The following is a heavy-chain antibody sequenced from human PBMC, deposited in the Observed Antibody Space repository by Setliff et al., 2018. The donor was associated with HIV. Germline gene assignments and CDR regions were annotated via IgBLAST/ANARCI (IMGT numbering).Heavy chain of an antibody. CDR3: ARYHSQYHGSDTKYVINWVAP. CDR1: GYDFSTSW. V-gene: IGHV5-51*01. D-gene: IGHD3-10*01. J-gene: IGHJ5*02. Sequence: GESLKISCKASGYDFSTSWIGWVRQMPGKGLEWMGIIYPEDSETNYSPSFQGQVTISADKSANTASLQWNSLKASDTATYYCARYHSQYHGSDTKYVINWVAPWGQGTQVTVSS. CDR2: IYPEDSET.